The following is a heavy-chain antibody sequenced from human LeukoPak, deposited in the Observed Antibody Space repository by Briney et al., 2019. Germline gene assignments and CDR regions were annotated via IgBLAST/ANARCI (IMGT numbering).Heavy chain of an antibody. J-gene: IGHJ3*02. CDR1: VFSISIISYY. CDR3: ASTGYSYAVNELHAFDI. D-gene: IGHD5-18*01. CDR2: IYYSGST. V-gene: IGHV4-39*01. Sequence: KPSETLCLTCTVSVFSISIISYYRGWIRQPPGKGLEWIGSIYYSGSTYYNPSLKSRVTISVDTSKNQFSLKLSSVTATHTGVYYCASTGYSYAVNELHAFDIWGQGTMVTVSS.